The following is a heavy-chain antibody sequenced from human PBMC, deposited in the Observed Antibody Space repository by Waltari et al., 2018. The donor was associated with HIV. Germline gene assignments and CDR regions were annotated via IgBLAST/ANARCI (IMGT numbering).Heavy chain of an antibody. CDR3: ARERSGSYPYYYYGMDV. D-gene: IGHD1-26*01. J-gene: IGHJ6*02. V-gene: IGHV3-30-3*01. CDR2: ISYDGSNK. CDR1: GFTFSSYA. Sequence: QVQLVESGGGVVQPGRSLRLSCAASGFTFSSYAMHWVRQAPGKGLEWVAVISYDGSNKYYADSVKGRFTISRDNSKNTLYLQMNSLRAEDTAVYYCARERSGSYPYYYYGMDVWGQGTTVTVSS.